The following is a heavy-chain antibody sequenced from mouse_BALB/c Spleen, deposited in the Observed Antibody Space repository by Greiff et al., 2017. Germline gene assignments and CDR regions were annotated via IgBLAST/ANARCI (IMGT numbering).Heavy chain of an antibody. Sequence: QVQLQQPGAELVKPGTSVKLSCKASGYNFTSYWINWVKLRPGQGLEWIGDIYPGSGSTNYNEKFKSKATLTADKSSSTAYMQLSSLTSENSAVYFCARSGELRYFDYWGQGTTLTVSS. V-gene: IGHV1-55*01. CDR3: ARSGELRYFDY. D-gene: IGHD3-1*01. J-gene: IGHJ2*01. CDR2: IYPGSGST. CDR1: GYNFTSYW.